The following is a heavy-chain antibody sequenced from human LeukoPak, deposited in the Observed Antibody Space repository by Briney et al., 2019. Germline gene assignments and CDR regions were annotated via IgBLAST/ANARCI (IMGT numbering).Heavy chain of an antibody. D-gene: IGHD5-18*01. CDR3: ARDLITDTAMVIPYFQH. CDR1: GGTFSSYA. CDR2: IIPIFGTA. J-gene: IGHJ1*01. Sequence: ASVKVSCKASGGTFSSYAISWVRQAPGQGLEWMGGIIPIFGTANYAQKFQGRATITADESTSTAYMELSSLRSEDTAVYYCARDLITDTAMVIPYFQHWGQGTLVTVSS. V-gene: IGHV1-69*13.